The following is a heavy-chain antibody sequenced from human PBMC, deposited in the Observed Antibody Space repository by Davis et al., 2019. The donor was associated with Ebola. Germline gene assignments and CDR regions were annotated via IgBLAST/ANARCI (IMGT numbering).Heavy chain of an antibody. J-gene: IGHJ6*02. V-gene: IGHV3-7*01. CDR3: ARGSSWDVGYGMDV. CDR2: IKQDGSEK. CDR1: GFTFSSYW. D-gene: IGHD1-26*01. Sequence: PGGSLRLSCAASGFTFSSYWMSWVRQAPGKGLEWVANIKQDGSEKYYVDSVKGRFTISRDNAKNTLYLQMNSLRAEDTAVYYCARGSSWDVGYGMDVWGQGTTVTVSS.